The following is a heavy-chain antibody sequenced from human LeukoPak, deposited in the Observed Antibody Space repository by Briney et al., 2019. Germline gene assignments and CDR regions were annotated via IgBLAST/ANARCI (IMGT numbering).Heavy chain of an antibody. Sequence: ASVKVSCKASGYTFTSYDINWVRQATGQGLEWMGWMNPNSGNTGYAQKFQGRVTMTRNTSISTAYMELSSLRSEDTAVYYCASAGRYSRTTDYWGQGTLVTVSS. CDR2: MNPNSGNT. CDR1: GYTFTSYD. J-gene: IGHJ4*02. CDR3: ASAGRYSRTTDY. V-gene: IGHV1-8*01. D-gene: IGHD6-13*01.